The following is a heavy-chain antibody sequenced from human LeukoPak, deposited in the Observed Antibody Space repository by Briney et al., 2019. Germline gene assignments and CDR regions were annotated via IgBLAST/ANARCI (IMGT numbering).Heavy chain of an antibody. J-gene: IGHJ6*03. CDR1: GGSFSGYY. CDR2: INHSGST. CDR3: ARERPDTYSSSWRSPNYYYYYYMDV. V-gene: IGHV4-34*01. D-gene: IGHD6-13*01. Sequence: SETLSLTCAVYGGSFSGYYWSWIRQPPGKGLGWIGEINHSGSTNYNPSLKSRVTISVDTSKNQFSLKLSSVTAADTAVYYCARERPDTYSSSWRSPNYYYYYYMDVWGKGTTVTVSS.